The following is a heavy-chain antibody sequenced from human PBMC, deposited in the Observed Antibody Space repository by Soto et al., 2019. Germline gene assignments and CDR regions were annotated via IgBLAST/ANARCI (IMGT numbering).Heavy chain of an antibody. J-gene: IGHJ5*02. V-gene: IGHV1-69*06. CDR2: IIPIFGTA. D-gene: IGHD6-6*01. CDR1: GGTFSSYA. CDR3: ARDRISARRKWWFDL. Sequence: QVQLVQSGAEVKKPGSSVKVSCKASGGTFSSYAISWVRQAPGQGLEWMGGIIPIFGTANYAQKFQGRVTTTADKPSSRADMELRSLRSADTAVVYCARDRISARRKWWFDLWGQGTMVTVSS.